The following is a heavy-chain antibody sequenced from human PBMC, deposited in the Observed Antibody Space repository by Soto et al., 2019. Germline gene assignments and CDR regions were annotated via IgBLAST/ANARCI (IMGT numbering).Heavy chain of an antibody. J-gene: IGHJ4*02. Sequence: EVYLVESGGDLVQPGGSLRLSCEASGFTFNYYDMTWVRQAPGKGLEWVSYITSSGTSIYHADSVRGRFIISRDNAKNSLFLQMNSLRAEDTAVYYCARVSVVRGIITGSFDYWGQGTLVTVPS. CDR2: ITSSGTSI. D-gene: IGHD3-10*01. V-gene: IGHV3-48*03. CDR1: GFTFNYYD. CDR3: ARVSVVRGIITGSFDY.